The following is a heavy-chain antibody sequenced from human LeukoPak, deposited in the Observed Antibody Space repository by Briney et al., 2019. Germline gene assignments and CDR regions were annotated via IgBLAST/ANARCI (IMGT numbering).Heavy chain of an antibody. CDR3: SAYYNGRGDY. J-gene: IGHJ4*02. D-gene: IGHD3-10*01. CDR2: SISRSGGVTT. Sequence: GGSLSLSCAASGVTFGNAWMTWVRQAPGRGLEWVGRSISRSGGVTTEYAAPVKGRSTISRDDSRNTVYLQMNSLKIEDTAVYYCSAYYNGRGDYWGQGTLVTVSS. CDR1: GVTFGNAW. V-gene: IGHV3-15*01.